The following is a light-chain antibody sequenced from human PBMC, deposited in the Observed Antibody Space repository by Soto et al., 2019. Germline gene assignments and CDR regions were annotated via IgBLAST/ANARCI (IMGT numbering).Light chain of an antibody. CDR2: DTS. CDR1: QSVSSH. CDR3: QQYNNWPPIT. V-gene: IGKV3-15*01. Sequence: ETVLTQSPGTLSVSLGERATLSCRASQSVSSHLAWYQQKPGQAPRLLIYDTSTRATGIPARFIGSGSGTEFTLTIISLQSEDFAVYYCQQYNNWPPITFGQGTRLDIK. J-gene: IGKJ5*01.